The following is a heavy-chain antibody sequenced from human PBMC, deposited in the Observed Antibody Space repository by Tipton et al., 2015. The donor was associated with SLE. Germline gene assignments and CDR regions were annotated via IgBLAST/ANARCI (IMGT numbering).Heavy chain of an antibody. V-gene: IGHV5-51*01. Sequence: QSGPEVKKPGESLKISCKGSGYSFTSYWIDWVRQMPGKGLEWMGIIYPGDSDTRYSPSFQGQVTISADKSISTAYLQWSSLKASDTAMYYCARHGLTPYDILTGTIDYWGQGTLVTVSS. CDR3: ARHGLTPYDILTGTIDY. D-gene: IGHD3-9*01. CDR2: IYPGDSDT. J-gene: IGHJ4*02. CDR1: GYSFTSYW.